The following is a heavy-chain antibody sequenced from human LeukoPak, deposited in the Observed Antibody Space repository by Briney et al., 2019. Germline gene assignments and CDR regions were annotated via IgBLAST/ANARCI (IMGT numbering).Heavy chain of an antibody. D-gene: IGHD3-16*01. CDR1: GYRFSTSD. CDR2: IASTGET. CDR3: VRGGEIGLDY. V-gene: IGHV3-13*01. J-gene: IGHJ4*02. Sequence: GGSLRLSCAASGYRFSTSDMHWVRQGSGRGLEWVSSIASTGETYYAPSVKGRFTISRENAKNSLYLQMNSLRGGDTAIYHCVRGGEIGLDYWGQGTLVTVPS.